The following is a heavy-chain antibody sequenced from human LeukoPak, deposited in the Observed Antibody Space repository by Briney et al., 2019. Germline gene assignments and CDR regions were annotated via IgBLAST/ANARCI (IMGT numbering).Heavy chain of an antibody. CDR1: GGSISSYY. CDR3: ARDGGLGIAEY. Sequence: SETLSLTCTVSGGSISSYYWSWIRQPPGKGLEWIGYIYYSGSTNYNPSLKSRVTISVDTSKNQFSLKLSSVTAADTAVYYCARDGGLGIAEYWGQGTLVTVSS. D-gene: IGHD6-13*01. V-gene: IGHV4-59*01. CDR2: IYYSGST. J-gene: IGHJ4*02.